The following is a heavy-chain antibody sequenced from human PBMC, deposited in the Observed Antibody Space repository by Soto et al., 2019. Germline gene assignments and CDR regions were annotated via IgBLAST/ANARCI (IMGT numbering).Heavy chain of an antibody. CDR2: INPNSGGT. CDR1: GYTFTGYY. J-gene: IGHJ6*02. V-gene: IGHV1-2*04. CDR3: ARSYYYYYGMDV. Sequence: QVQLVQSGAEVKKPGASVKVSCKASGYTFTGYYMHWVRQAPGQGLEWMGWINPNSGGTNYAQKFQGWGTMTRDTSISTAYMELSRLRSDDTAMYYCARSYYYYYGMDVWGQGTTVTVSS.